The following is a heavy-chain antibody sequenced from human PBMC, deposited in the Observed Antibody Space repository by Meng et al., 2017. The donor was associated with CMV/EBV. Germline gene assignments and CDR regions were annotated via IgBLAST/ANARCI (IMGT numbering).Heavy chain of an antibody. CDR3: ARDQSSTSYYYYGMDV. D-gene: IGHD2-2*01. V-gene: IGHV1-2*02. CDR2: INPNSGGT. Sequence: ASVKVPCKASGYTFTGYYMHWVRQAPGQGLEWMGWINPNSGGTNYAQKFQGRVTMTRDTSISTAYMELSRLRSDDTAVYYCARDQSSTSYYYYGMDVWGQGTTVTVSS. J-gene: IGHJ6*02. CDR1: GYTFTGYY.